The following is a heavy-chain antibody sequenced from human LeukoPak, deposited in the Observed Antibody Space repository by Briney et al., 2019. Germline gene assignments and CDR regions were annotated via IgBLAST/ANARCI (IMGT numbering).Heavy chain of an antibody. J-gene: IGHJ4*02. CDR2: ISTSSSYI. CDR1: GFTLSSYS. V-gene: IGHV3-21*01. D-gene: IGHD5-18*01. Sequence: GGSLRLSCAASGFTLSSYSMNWVRQAPGKGLEWVSSISTSSSYIYYADSVKGRFTISRDNAKNSLYLQMNTLRAEDTAVYFCSTATYSSGYHYFESWGQGTLVTVPS. CDR3: STATYSSGYHYFES.